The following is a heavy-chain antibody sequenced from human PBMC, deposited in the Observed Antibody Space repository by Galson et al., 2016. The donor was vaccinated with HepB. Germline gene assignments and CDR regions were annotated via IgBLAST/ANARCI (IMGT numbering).Heavy chain of an antibody. CDR2: IWYDGSKK. V-gene: IGHV3-33*06. Sequence: SLRLSCAASGFTFSSYGMHWVRQAPGKGLEWVADIWYDGSKKYYADSVKGRFTISRDNSKNTLNLQMNSLRAEDTAVYYCAKDTYGNSFYYGMDVWGQGTTVTVSS. D-gene: IGHD2/OR15-2a*01. CDR3: AKDTYGNSFYYGMDV. CDR1: GFTFSSYG. J-gene: IGHJ6*02.